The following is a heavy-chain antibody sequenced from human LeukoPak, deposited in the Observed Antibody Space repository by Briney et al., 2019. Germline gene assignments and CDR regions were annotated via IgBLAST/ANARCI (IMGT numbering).Heavy chain of an antibody. D-gene: IGHD2-2*02. J-gene: IGHJ5*02. CDR1: GGSISSHY. CDR2: IYYSAST. CDR3: ARVSDCSSTSCYTRYNWNYGNWFDP. Sequence: SETLSLTCTVSGGSISSHYWSWIRQPPGKGLEWIGYIYYSASTNYNPSLKSRVTISVDTSKNQFSLKLSSVTAADTAVYYCARVSDCSSTSCYTRYNWNYGNWFDPWGQGTLVTVSS. V-gene: IGHV4-59*11.